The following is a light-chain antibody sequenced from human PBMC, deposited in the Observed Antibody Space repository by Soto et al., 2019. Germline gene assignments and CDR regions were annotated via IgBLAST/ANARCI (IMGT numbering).Light chain of an antibody. Sequence: DVQVTQSPSFVSASVGDRVSITCRASQGIGTWLAWYQQKPGKAPNLLIYGATNLQSGVPARFSGSGLGTHFTLTIFSLQPEDFATYYCQQTNSFPVTFGQGTRLEI. J-gene: IGKJ5*01. CDR3: QQTNSFPVT. CDR1: QGIGTW. V-gene: IGKV1D-12*01. CDR2: GAT.